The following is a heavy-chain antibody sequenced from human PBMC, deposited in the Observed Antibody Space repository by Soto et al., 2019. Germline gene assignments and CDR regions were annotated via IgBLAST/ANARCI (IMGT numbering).Heavy chain of an antibody. J-gene: IGHJ4*02. V-gene: IGHV3-72*01. Sequence: GGSLRLSCAASGFTLSDHYVGWVRQAPGQGLEWVGRSRDKRQGYSTAYAASVKGRFTTARDESKNSAYLQMNSLKTEDTAVYYCVRATYFSDSIGYTRCLDYWGQGTRVTVSS. CDR1: GFTLSDHY. D-gene: IGHD3-22*01. CDR3: VRATYFSDSIGYTRCLDY. CDR2: SRDKRQGYST.